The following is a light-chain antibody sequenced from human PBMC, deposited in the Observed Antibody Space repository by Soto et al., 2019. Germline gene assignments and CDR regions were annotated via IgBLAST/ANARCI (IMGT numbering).Light chain of an antibody. Sequence: IVLTQSPGTLSLAPGARATLSCRASQSVSSSYLAWYQQKPGQAPRLLIFAASSRASGIPDRFSGSGSGTDFTLTIDRLEPEDFAVYYCQQYSTSPLTFGGGTKVDIK. V-gene: IGKV3-20*01. J-gene: IGKJ4*01. CDR2: AAS. CDR1: QSVSSSY. CDR3: QQYSTSPLT.